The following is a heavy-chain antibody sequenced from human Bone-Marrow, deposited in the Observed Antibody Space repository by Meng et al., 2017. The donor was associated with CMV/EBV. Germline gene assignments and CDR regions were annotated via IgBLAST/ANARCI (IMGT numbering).Heavy chain of an antibody. Sequence: FSSYAMNWVRQAPGKGLEWVAVISYDGSNKYYADSVKGRFTISRDNSKNTLYLQMNSLRAEDTAVYYCARDFKRWLQLRTPTYYFDYWGQGTLVTVSS. CDR2: ISYDGSNK. CDR3: ARDFKRWLQLRTPTYYFDY. D-gene: IGHD5-24*01. CDR1: FSSYA. J-gene: IGHJ4*02. V-gene: IGHV3-30*04.